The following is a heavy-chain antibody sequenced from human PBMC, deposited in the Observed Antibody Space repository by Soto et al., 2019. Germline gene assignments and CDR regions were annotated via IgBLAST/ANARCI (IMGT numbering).Heavy chain of an antibody. CDR1: GDTFKNCV. CDR2: IIPLFGTT. D-gene: IGHD3-10*01. J-gene: IGHJ6*02. Sequence: QVQVVQSGVEVRRPGSSVKVSCTASGDTFKNCVISWVRQAPGQGLEWMGGIIPLFGTTDFAQRFQGRLTITTDESTTTAYMELSRLRSEDTATYYCAAELSFGKLSVVWGQGTTVIVSS. CDR3: AAELSFGKLSVV. V-gene: IGHV1-69*01.